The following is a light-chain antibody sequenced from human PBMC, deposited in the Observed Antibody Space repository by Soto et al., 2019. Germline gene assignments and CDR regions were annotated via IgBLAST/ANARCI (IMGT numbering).Light chain of an antibody. CDR3: QQRYNWPNT. CDR2: DAS. CDR1: QSDGTY. V-gene: IGKV3-11*01. Sequence: EIVLTQSPATLSLSPGERATLSCRTSQSDGTYLAWYQHNPGQAPRLLIYDASNRATGIPARFSGSGSGTDFTLTISSPEPEDFAVYYCQQRYNWPNTFGQGTKLEIK. J-gene: IGKJ2*01.